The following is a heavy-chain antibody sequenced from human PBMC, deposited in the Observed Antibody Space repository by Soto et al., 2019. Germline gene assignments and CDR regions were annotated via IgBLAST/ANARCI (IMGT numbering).Heavy chain of an antibody. CDR2: ISSSSSTI. CDR1: GFTFSSYS. CDR3: ARDNIAAASSQNWFDP. D-gene: IGHD6-13*01. J-gene: IGHJ5*02. Sequence: GGSLRLSCAASGFTFSSYSMNWVRQAPGKGLEWVSYISSSSSTIYYADSVKGRFTISRDNAKNSLYLQMNSLRAEDTAVYYCARDNIAAASSQNWFDPWGQGTLVTVSS. V-gene: IGHV3-48*01.